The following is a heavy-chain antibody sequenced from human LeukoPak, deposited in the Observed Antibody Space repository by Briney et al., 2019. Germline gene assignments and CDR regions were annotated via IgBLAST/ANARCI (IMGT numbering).Heavy chain of an antibody. D-gene: IGHD4-11*01. CDR3: ARAAVTTWEEYFQH. J-gene: IGHJ1*01. V-gene: IGHV4-59*01. Sequence: PSETLSLTCTVSGGSISSYYWSWIRQPPGKGLEWIGYIYYSGSTNYNPSLKSRVTISVDTSKNQFSLKLSSVTAADTAVYYCARAAVTTWEEYFQHWGQGTLVTVSS. CDR2: IYYSGST. CDR1: GGSISSYY.